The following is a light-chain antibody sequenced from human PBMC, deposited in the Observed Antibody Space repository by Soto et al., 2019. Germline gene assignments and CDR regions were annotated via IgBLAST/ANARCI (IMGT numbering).Light chain of an antibody. CDR1: QSVSNSL. Sequence: VLTQFPVTLYLPPGERATLSCRASQSVSNSLLACYQQKPGQPPRLLICDASTRATATPERFSGSGSGTDFTLTISRLEPEDFAVYYCQQYGSSGTFGQGTKVDIK. J-gene: IGKJ1*01. CDR3: QQYGSSGT. V-gene: IGKV3-20*01. CDR2: DAS.